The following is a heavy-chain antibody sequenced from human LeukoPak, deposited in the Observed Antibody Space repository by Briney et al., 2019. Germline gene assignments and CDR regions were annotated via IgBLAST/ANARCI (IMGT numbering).Heavy chain of an antibody. CDR2: IIPIFGTA. J-gene: IGHJ4*02. V-gene: IGHV1-69*05. CDR3: AREGGYCSGGSCRWLSGWDGDIGPSFDY. CDR1: GGTFSSYA. Sequence: GASVKVSCKASGGTFSSYAISWVRQAPGQGLEWMGGIIPIFGTANYAQKFQGRVTITTDESTSTAYMELSSLRSEDTAVYYCAREGGYCSGGSCRWLSGWDGDIGPSFDYWGQGTLVTVSS. D-gene: IGHD2-15*01.